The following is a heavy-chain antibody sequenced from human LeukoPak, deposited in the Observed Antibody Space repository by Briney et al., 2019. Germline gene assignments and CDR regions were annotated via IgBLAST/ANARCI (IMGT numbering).Heavy chain of an antibody. Sequence: GGSLRLSCVASGFTFSDYGIHWVRQAPGKGLDWVAFIQNDGSNKYYGDSVKGRFTISRDNSKNTLYLQMNSLRAEDTAVYYCAKERGYDYVWGSYEDYFDYWGQGTLVTVSS. CDR1: GFTFSDYG. CDR2: IQNDGSNK. V-gene: IGHV3-30*02. J-gene: IGHJ4*02. CDR3: AKERGYDYVWGSYEDYFDY. D-gene: IGHD3-16*01.